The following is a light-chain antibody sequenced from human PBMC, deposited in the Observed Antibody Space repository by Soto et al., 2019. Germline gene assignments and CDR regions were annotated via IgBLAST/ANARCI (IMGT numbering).Light chain of an antibody. CDR3: AAWDDSLSDYV. CDR1: SSNIGSNT. V-gene: IGLV1-44*01. J-gene: IGLJ1*01. CDR2: SNN. Sequence: QSVLTQPPAASGTPGQRVTISCSGSSSNIGSNTVNWYQQLPGTAPKLLIYSNNQRPSGVPDRFSGSKSGTSAPLAISGLQSDDEADYYCAAWDDSLSDYVFGTGTKVTVL.